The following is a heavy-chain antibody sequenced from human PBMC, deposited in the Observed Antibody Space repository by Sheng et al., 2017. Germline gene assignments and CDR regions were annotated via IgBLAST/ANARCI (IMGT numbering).Heavy chain of an antibody. D-gene: IGHD2-15*01. CDR3: ASLKGHVGXFDI. J-gene: IGHJ3*02. CDR1: GGSFSGYY. CDR2: INHSGST. V-gene: IGHV4-34*01. Sequence: QVQLQQWGAGLLKPSETLSLTCAVYGGSFSGYYWSWIRQPPGKGLEWIGEINHSGSTNYNPSLKSRVTISVDTSKNQFSLKLSSVTAADTAVYYCASLKGHVGXFDIWAKGQWSPSLQ.